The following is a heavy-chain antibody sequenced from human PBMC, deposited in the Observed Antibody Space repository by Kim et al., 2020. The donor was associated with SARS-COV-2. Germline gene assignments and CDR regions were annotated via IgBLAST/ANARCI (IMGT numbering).Heavy chain of an antibody. CDR3: APDGGDLNTFDY. J-gene: IGHJ4*02. V-gene: IGHV3-23*01. D-gene: IGHD2-21*02. Sequence: YYAAPVKGRFTISRDNSKNTLYLQMNSRRAEDTAVYYCAPDGGDLNTFDYWGQGTLVTVSS.